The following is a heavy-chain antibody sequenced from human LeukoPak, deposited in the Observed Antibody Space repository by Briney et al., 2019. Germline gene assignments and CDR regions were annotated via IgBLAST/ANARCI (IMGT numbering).Heavy chain of an antibody. CDR1: GYTFTSYG. CDR2: ISAYNGNT. D-gene: IGHD5/OR15-5a*01. J-gene: IGHJ6*03. CDR3: ARVEGVLEGFYYYMDV. V-gene: IGHV1-18*01. Sequence: ASVKVSCKASGYTFTSYGISWVRQAPGHGREWMGWISAYNGNTNYAQKLQGRVTMTTDTSTSTAYMELRSLRSDDTAVYYCARVEGVLEGFYYYMDVWGKGTTVTVSS.